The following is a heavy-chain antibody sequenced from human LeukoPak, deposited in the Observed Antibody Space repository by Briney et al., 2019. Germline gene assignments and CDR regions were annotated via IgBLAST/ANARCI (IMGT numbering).Heavy chain of an antibody. CDR2: IYYSGNT. Sequence: SETLSLTCTVSGGSLSSYYWSWIRQRPGKGMEWLGIIYYSGNTNFYPSRKSQVTVSVATSKTEDYLKLSSVAAADTAVYYCARDSGTSGTGLDSWGQGTLVTVSS. CDR1: GGSLSSYY. D-gene: IGHD1-7*01. CDR3: ARDSGTSGTGLDS. V-gene: IGHV4-59*01. J-gene: IGHJ4*02.